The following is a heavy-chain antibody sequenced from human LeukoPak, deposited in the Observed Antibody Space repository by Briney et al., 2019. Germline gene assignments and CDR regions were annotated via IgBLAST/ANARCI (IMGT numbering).Heavy chain of an antibody. Sequence: GGSLRLSCAASGXTVSSNYISWVRQAPGKGLEWVSIFYSGGNTYYADSVKGRFIISRDNSKNTLYLQMNSLRAEDTAFYYCAREVYCGDCYPTYYYGMDVWGQGTTVTVSS. CDR3: AREVYCGDCYPTYYYGMDV. V-gene: IGHV3-66*01. CDR2: FYSGGNT. J-gene: IGHJ6*02. D-gene: IGHD2-21*02. CDR1: GXTVSSNY.